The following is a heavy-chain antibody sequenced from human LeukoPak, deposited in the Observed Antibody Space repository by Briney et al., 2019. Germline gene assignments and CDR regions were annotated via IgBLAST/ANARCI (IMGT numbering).Heavy chain of an antibody. Sequence: GGSLRLSCAVSGFTFSSYSMNWVRQAPGKGLEWVSSNNSSSSYIYYADSVKGRFTNSRDNAKNSLYLQMNSLRAEDTAVYYCARVVDIVVVVAATEAFDIWGQGTMVTVSS. V-gene: IGHV3-21*01. D-gene: IGHD2-15*01. CDR3: ARVVDIVVVVAATEAFDI. CDR1: GFTFSSYS. CDR2: NNSSSSYI. J-gene: IGHJ3*02.